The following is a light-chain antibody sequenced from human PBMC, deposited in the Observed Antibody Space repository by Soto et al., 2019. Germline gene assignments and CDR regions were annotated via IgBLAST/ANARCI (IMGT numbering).Light chain of an antibody. J-gene: IGKJ4*01. CDR2: DAF. CDR3: LQRSNWPLT. Sequence: EIVLTQSPATLSLSPGERATLSCRASQSVSTSLGWYQQKPGQAPRLLIYDAFNRATGIPARFSGSGSGTDFPLTISRLEPEDFAVYYCLQRSNWPLTFGGGTKVEI. CDR1: QSVSTS. V-gene: IGKV3-11*01.